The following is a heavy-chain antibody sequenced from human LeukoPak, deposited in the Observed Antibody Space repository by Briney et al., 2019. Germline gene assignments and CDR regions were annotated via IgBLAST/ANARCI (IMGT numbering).Heavy chain of an antibody. V-gene: IGHV3-43D*03. CDR1: GFTFDDYA. D-gene: IGHD5-18*01. Sequence: GGPLRLPCAASGFTFDDYAMHWVRQAPGKGLEWVSLISWDGGSTYYADSVKGRFTISRDNSKNSLYLQMNGLRAEDTALYYCAKVRGKDGIRDSYDMWGQGTMVTVSS. CDR2: ISWDGGST. J-gene: IGHJ3*02. CDR3: AKVRGKDGIRDSYDM.